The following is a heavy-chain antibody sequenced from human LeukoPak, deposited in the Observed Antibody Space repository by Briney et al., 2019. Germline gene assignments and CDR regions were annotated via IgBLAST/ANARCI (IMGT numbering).Heavy chain of an antibody. V-gene: IGHV4-59*01. Sequence: PSETLSLTCTVSGVSIRSYYWNWVRQSPGRGLEWIGYMHHSGSSHYNPFLKSRVTTSVDTSKNHFTLKLNSVTAADTAVYYCAGGYGSSWSFDHWGQGTLVTVSS. CDR1: GVSIRSYY. CDR2: MHHSGSS. J-gene: IGHJ4*02. CDR3: AGGYGSSWSFDH. D-gene: IGHD2-2*01.